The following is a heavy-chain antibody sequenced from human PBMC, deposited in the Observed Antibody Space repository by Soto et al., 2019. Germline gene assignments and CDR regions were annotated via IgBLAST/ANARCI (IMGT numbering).Heavy chain of an antibody. CDR2: MSYAGTYK. J-gene: IGHJ6*02. V-gene: IGHV3-30*18. Sequence: GGSLRLSCAVSGFTFSDYGMHWVRQAPGKGLEWVAVMSYAGTYKYYADSVKGRFTISRDLSGNTLFLQMNSLRAEDTAIYYCGKASTYPLDGVDVWGQGTTVTVSS. D-gene: IGHD3-16*01. CDR3: GKASTYPLDGVDV. CDR1: GFTFSDYG.